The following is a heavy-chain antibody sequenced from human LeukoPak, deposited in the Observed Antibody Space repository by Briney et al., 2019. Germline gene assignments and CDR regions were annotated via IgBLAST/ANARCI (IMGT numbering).Heavy chain of an antibody. V-gene: IGHV3-21*01. CDR3: ATGAGRVGGDD. Sequence: PGGSLRLSSAASGFTFSSYSMNWVRQAPGKGLEWVSSISSSSSYIYYADSVKGRFTISRDNAKNSLYLQMNSLRAEDTALYFCATGAGRVGGDDWGQGTLVTVSS. CDR1: GFTFSSYS. D-gene: IGHD1-26*01. J-gene: IGHJ4*02. CDR2: ISSSSSYI.